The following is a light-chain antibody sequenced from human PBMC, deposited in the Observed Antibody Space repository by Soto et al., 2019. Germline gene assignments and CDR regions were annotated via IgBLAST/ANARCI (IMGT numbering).Light chain of an antibody. V-gene: IGKV3-15*01. CDR2: GAS. Sequence: LMTQSPATLSVSPGERATLSCRASQTIGTKLAWYQQRPGQPPRLLIYGASTRATGVPPRFSGSGFGSEFNLTISSLQSEDLAVYYCQQLDNWPQGWPFGQGTKVDIK. CDR1: QTIGTK. CDR3: QQLDNWPQGWP. J-gene: IGKJ1*01.